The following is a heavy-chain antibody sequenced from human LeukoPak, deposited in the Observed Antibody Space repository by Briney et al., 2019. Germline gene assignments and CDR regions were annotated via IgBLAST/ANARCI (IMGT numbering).Heavy chain of an antibody. J-gene: IGHJ3*02. Sequence: SETLSLTCTVSGGSISSYYWSWIRQPPGKGLEWIGYIYYSGSTNYNPSLKSRVTISVDTSKNQFSLKLSSVTAADTAVYYCAREVAAGTTSAFDIWGQGTMAPSLQ. CDR2: IYYSGST. CDR1: GGSISSYY. D-gene: IGHD6-13*01. V-gene: IGHV4-59*12. CDR3: AREVAAGTTSAFDI.